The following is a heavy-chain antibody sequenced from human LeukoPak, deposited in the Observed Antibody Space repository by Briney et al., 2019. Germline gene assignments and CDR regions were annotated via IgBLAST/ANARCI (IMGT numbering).Heavy chain of an antibody. Sequence: PSETLSLTCTVSGGSISSGGYYWSWIRQHPGKGLERIGYIYYSGSTYYNPSLKSRVTISVDTSKNQFSLKLSSVTAADTAVYYCAAEAYIAAASGAWGQGTLVTVSS. CDR2: IYYSGST. V-gene: IGHV4-30-4*08. J-gene: IGHJ1*01. CDR1: GGSISSGGYY. CDR3: AAEAYIAAASGA. D-gene: IGHD6-13*01.